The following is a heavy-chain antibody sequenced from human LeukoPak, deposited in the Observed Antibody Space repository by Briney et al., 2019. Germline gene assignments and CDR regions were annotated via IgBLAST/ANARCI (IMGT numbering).Heavy chain of an antibody. CDR3: ARLFPYAVTPYYYYYMDV. Sequence: SETLSLTCTVSGGPISSYYWSWIRQPPGKGLEWIGYIYTSGSTNYNPSLKSRVTISVDTSKNQFSLKLSSVTAADTAVYYCARLFPYAVTPYYYYYMDVWGKGTTVTVSS. J-gene: IGHJ6*03. V-gene: IGHV4-4*09. CDR1: GGPISSYY. D-gene: IGHD4-11*01. CDR2: IYTSGST.